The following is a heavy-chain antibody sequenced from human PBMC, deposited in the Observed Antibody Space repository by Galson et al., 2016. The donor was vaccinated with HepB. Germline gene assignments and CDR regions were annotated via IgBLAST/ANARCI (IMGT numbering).Heavy chain of an antibody. CDR3: ARDQATCGGDCYSGRNYYYGLDV. J-gene: IGHJ6*02. V-gene: IGHV3-30*03. CDR1: GFTFSSYG. D-gene: IGHD2-21*02. Sequence: SLRLSCAASGFTFSSYGMHWVRQAPGKGLEWVAFVSYDGFNEYYADSVKGRFTISSDNSKNTLYLQMNSLRAEDTAVYYCARDQATCGGDCYSGRNYYYGLDVWGQGTTVTVSS. CDR2: VSYDGFNE.